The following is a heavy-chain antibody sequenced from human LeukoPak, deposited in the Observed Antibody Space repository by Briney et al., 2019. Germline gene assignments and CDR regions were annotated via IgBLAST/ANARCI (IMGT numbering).Heavy chain of an antibody. D-gene: IGHD3-22*01. V-gene: IGHV1-69*13. J-gene: IGHJ6*02. CDR3: ARESYYYDSSGYSEPHYYYYYGMDV. CDR2: IIPIFGTA. Sequence: GASVKVSCKASGGTFTSYAISWVRQAPGQGLEWMGGIIPIFGTANYAQKFQGRVTITADESTSTAYMELSSLRSEDTAVYYCARESYYYDSSGYSEPHYYYYYGMDVWGQGTTVTVSS. CDR1: GGTFTSYA.